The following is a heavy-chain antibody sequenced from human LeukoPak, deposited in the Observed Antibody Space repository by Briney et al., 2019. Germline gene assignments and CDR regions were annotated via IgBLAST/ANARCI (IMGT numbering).Heavy chain of an antibody. J-gene: IGHJ5*02. CDR2: IYYSGST. CDR3: ARYQNNWFDP. V-gene: IGHV4-59*01. Sequence: PSETLSLTCTVSGGSISSYYWSWIRQPPGKGLEWIGYIYYSGSTNYNPSLKSRVTISVDTSKNQFPLKLSSVTAADTAVYYCARYQNNWFDPWGQGTLVTVSS. CDR1: GGSISSYY.